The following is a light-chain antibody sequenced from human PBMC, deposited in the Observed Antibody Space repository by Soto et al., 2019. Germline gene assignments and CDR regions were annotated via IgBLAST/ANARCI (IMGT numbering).Light chain of an antibody. CDR3: QQRSNFYT. CDR1: QSVSSY. Sequence: EIVLTQSPATLSLSPGERATLSCRASQSVSSYLAWYQQKPGQAPRLLIYDASNRATGIPARFSGSGSGTDFTLTISRLEPEDFAVYYCQQRSNFYTFGQGTKLEIK. V-gene: IGKV3-11*01. J-gene: IGKJ2*01. CDR2: DAS.